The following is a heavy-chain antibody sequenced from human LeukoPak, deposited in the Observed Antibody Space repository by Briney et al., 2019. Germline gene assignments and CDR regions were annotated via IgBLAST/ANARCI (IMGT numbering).Heavy chain of an antibody. J-gene: IGHJ3*02. Sequence: ASVKVSCKASGYTFTGYYMHWVRQAPGQGLEWMGWINPNSGGTNYAQKFQGRVTMTRDTSTSTAYMELRSLRSDDTAVYYCASSAAAGTLGGAFDIWGQGTMVTVSS. D-gene: IGHD6-13*01. CDR3: ASSAAAGTLGGAFDI. CDR1: GYTFTGYY. V-gene: IGHV1-2*02. CDR2: INPNSGGT.